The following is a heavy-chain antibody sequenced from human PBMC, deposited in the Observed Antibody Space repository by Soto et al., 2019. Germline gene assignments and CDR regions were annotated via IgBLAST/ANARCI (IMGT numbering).Heavy chain of an antibody. CDR3: ARQKTNVYEHVRYYYGMDV. J-gene: IGHJ6*02. D-gene: IGHD5-12*01. Sequence: GESLKISCKGSGYSFPNYWIGWVRQMPGKGLEWMGIIYPGDSDSRYSPSFEGRVTISADKSINTAYLQWSSLKASDTAMYYCARQKTNVYEHVRYYYGMDVWGQGTTVTVSS. CDR1: GYSFPNYW. V-gene: IGHV5-51*01. CDR2: IYPGDSDS.